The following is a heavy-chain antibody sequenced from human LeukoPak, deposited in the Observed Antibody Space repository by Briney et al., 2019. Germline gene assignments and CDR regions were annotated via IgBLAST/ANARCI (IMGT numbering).Heavy chain of an antibody. CDR2: FDPEDGET. CDR3: ATTGSNCSGGSCYDGWFDP. D-gene: IGHD2-15*01. V-gene: IGHV1-24*01. CDR1: GYTLTELS. J-gene: IGHJ5*02. Sequence: ASVKVSCKVSGYTLTELSMHWVRQAPGKGLEWMGGFDPEDGETIYAQKFQGRVTMTEDTSTDTAYMELSSLRSEDTAVYYCATTGSNCSGGSCYDGWFDPWGQGTLVTVSS.